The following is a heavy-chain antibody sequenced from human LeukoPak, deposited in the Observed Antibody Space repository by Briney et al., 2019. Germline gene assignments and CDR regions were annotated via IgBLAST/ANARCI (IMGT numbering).Heavy chain of an antibody. J-gene: IGHJ4*02. CDR1: GGSISSSSYY. CDR3: ARSRGYSYGTTFLDY. V-gene: IGHV4-61*05. CDR2: IYYSGSI. Sequence: PSETLSLTCTVSGGSISSSSYYWGWIRQPPGKGLEWIGYIYYSGSINYNPSLKSRVTISVDTSKNQFSLKLISVTAADTAVYYCARSRGYSYGTTFLDYWGQGTLVTVSS. D-gene: IGHD5-18*01.